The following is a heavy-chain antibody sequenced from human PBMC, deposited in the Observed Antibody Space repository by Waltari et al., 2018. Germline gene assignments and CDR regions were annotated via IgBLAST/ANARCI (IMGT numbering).Heavy chain of an antibody. J-gene: IGHJ3*01. CDR1: GGSIDTPKHY. Sequence: QLQLQESGPGPVKPSETLSLTCSVSGGSIDTPKHYWSWIRQPPGQGLEWIGTIPYAGTTYTNPSVRSRLTMSRDTSKNQLSLTLGSTTAADTAVYYCATYIGASVGTAAFDVWGQGTMVTVSS. V-gene: IGHV4-39*01. CDR3: ATYIGASVGTAAFDV. CDR2: IPYAGTT. D-gene: IGHD5-12*01.